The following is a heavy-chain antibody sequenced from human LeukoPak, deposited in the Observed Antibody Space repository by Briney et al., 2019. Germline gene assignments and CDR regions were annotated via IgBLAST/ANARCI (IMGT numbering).Heavy chain of an antibody. CDR3: ARRYCSGGSCYGDYYGMDV. D-gene: IGHD2-15*01. V-gene: IGHV3-7*01. Sequence: GGSLRLPCAASGFTFSSYWISWVRQAPGKGLEWVANIKQDGSEKYYVDSVKGRFTISRDNAKNSLYLQMNSLRAEDTAVYYCARRYCSGGSCYGDYYGMDVWGQGTTVTVSS. CDR1: GFTFSSYW. CDR2: IKQDGSEK. J-gene: IGHJ6*02.